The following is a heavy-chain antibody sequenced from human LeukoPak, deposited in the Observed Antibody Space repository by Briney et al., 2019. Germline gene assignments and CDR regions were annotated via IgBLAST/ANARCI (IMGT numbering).Heavy chain of an antibody. CDR3: ARGRIAVAGRIDY. D-gene: IGHD6-19*01. CDR1: GFTFDDYA. CDR2: ISWNSGSI. J-gene: IGHJ4*02. Sequence: GGSLRLSCAASGFTFDDYAMHWVRQAPGKGLEWVSGISWNSGSIGYADSVKGRFTISRDNAKNTLYLQMNSLRAEDTAVYYCARGRIAVAGRIDYWGQGTLVTVSS. V-gene: IGHV3-9*01.